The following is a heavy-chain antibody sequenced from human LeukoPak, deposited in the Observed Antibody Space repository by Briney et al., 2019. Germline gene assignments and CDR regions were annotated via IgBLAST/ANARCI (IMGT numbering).Heavy chain of an antibody. CDR2: ISGRGGST. Sequence: GGSLRLSCAASGFTFSSYAMSWVRQAPGKGLEWVSAISGRGGSTYYADSVKGRFTISRDNSKNTLYLQMNSLRAEDTAVYYCAKDSINDYGDYDGNYWGQGTLVTVSS. V-gene: IGHV3-23*01. CDR1: GFTFSSYA. J-gene: IGHJ4*02. D-gene: IGHD4-17*01. CDR3: AKDSINDYGDYDGNY.